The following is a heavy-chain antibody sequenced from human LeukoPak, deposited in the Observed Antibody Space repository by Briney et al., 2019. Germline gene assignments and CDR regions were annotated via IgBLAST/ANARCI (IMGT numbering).Heavy chain of an antibody. CDR1: GFTFSSYW. V-gene: IGHV3-7*01. CDR3: AVLWSGYSWAFDI. J-gene: IGHJ3*02. CDR2: IKQDGSEK. Sequence: GGSLRLSCAASGFTFSSYWMSWVRQAPGKGLEWVANIKQDGSEKYYVDSVKGRFTISRDNAKNSLYLQMNSLGAEDTAVYYCAVLWSGYSWAFDIWGQGTMVTVSS. D-gene: IGHD3-3*01.